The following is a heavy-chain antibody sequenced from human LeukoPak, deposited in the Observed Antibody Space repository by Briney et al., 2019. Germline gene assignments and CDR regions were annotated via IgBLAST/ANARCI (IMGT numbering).Heavy chain of an antibody. CDR1: GGSISSSSYY. CDR2: IYYSGST. CDR3: ASPRGWYYGGGGFDY. Sequence: SETLSLTCTVSGGSISSSSYYWGWIRQPPGKGLEWIGSIYYSGSTYYNPSLKSRVTISVDTSKNQFSLKLSSVTAADTAVYYCASPRGWYYGGGGFDYWGQGTLVTVSS. D-gene: IGHD6-19*01. V-gene: IGHV4-39*07. J-gene: IGHJ4*02.